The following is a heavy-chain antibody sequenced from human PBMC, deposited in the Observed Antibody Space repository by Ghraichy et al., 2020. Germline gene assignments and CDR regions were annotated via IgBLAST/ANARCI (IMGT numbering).Heavy chain of an antibody. V-gene: IGHV3-23*01. D-gene: IGHD3-9*01. J-gene: IGHJ4*02. CDR2: ISANGGSA. CDR1: GFIFSENA. Sequence: GGSLRLSCAASGFIFSENAMSWVRQAPGKGLEWVAGISANGGSANYADSAKGRFTISRDNSMNTLFLQMNGLRPGDTALYYCAKALTGVPHWGQGTLVTVSS. CDR3: AKALTGVPH.